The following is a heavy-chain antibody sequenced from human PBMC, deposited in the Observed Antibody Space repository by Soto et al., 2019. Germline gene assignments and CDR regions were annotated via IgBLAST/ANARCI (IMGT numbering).Heavy chain of an antibody. CDR1: GGTFRNLA. V-gene: IGHV1-69*01. CDR3: ARRSVSHSNAFDF. Sequence: QVQLVQSGAEVKKPGSSVKVSCKASGGTFRNLAINWVRQAPGQGLEWMGGFIPIIGGGINAQKLQGRVTITSDESTITAYMEVSSLKSEDTAMYFCARRSVSHSNAFDFWGQGTMVTVSS. J-gene: IGHJ3*01. CDR2: FIPIIGGG. D-gene: IGHD2-15*01.